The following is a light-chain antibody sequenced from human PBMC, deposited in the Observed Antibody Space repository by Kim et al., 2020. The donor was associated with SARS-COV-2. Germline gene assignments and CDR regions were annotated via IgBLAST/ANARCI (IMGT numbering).Light chain of an antibody. CDR1: SGSIASNY. CDR2: EDN. Sequence: GKTVTISCTRSSGSIASNYVQWYQQRPGSAPTTVIFEDNRRPSGVPDRFSGSIDSSSNSASLTISGLQTEDEADFYCQTYDSGNLVFGGGTKLTVL. V-gene: IGLV6-57*03. CDR3: QTYDSGNLV. J-gene: IGLJ3*02.